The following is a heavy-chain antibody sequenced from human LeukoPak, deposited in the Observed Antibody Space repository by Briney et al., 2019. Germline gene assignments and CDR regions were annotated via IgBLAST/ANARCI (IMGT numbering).Heavy chain of an antibody. CDR1: GGSISSYY. Sequence: SETLSLTCTVSGGSISSYYWSWIRQPPGKGLEWIGYIYYSGSTYYNPSLKSRVTISVDTSKNQFSLKLSSVTAADTAVYYCAGYCSGGSCYSGLGYWGQGTLVTVSS. CDR3: AGYCSGGSCYSGLGY. CDR2: IYYSGST. J-gene: IGHJ4*02. D-gene: IGHD2-15*01. V-gene: IGHV4-59*12.